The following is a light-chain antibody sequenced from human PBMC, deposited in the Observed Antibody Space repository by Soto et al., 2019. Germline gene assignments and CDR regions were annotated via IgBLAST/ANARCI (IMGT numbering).Light chain of an antibody. CDR2: GAS. V-gene: IGKV3-20*01. Sequence: EIVLTQSPGTLSLSPGERATLSCRASQSVSSSYLAWYQQKPGQAPRLLIYGASSRANGIPDRFSGSGSGTDFTLTISRLEPEDFAVYYCQQYGSSQWTFGQGTKVDIK. CDR1: QSVSSSY. J-gene: IGKJ1*01. CDR3: QQYGSSQWT.